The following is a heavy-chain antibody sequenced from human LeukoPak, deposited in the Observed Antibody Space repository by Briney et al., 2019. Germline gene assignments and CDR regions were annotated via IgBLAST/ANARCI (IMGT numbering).Heavy chain of an antibody. CDR3: ARSYYDSSGYYTDAFDI. J-gene: IGHJ3*02. CDR1: GGSISSGDYY. Sequence: SQTLSLTCTVSGGSISSGDYYWSWIRQPPGKGLEWIGEINHSGSTNYNPSLKSRVTISVDTSKNQFSLKLSSVTAADTAVYYCARSYYDSSGYYTDAFDIWGQGTMVTVSS. CDR2: INHSGST. D-gene: IGHD3-22*01. V-gene: IGHV4-30-4*01.